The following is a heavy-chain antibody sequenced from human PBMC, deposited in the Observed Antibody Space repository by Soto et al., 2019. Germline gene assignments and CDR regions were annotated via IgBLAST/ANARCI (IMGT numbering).Heavy chain of an antibody. CDR2: TTNTGGDK. CDR1: GFTFSTYA. J-gene: IGHJ6*02. D-gene: IGHD2-8*01. Sequence: SLRLSCAVSGFTFSTYAMNWVRQTPGGGLEWVSTTTNTGGDKIYADSVKGRFTISRDNSKNTLFLQMNNLRAEDTAVYYCAKDLNDGPVYYGMDVWGQGTTVTVSS. CDR3: AKDLNDGPVYYGMDV. V-gene: IGHV3-23*01.